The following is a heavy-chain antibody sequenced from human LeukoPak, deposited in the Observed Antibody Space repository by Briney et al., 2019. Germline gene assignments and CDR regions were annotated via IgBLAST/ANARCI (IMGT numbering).Heavy chain of an antibody. V-gene: IGHV4-30-2*01. CDR3: ARDRRPAVWYFDL. D-gene: IGHD6-6*01. J-gene: IGHJ2*01. Sequence: PSETLSLTCTVSGVSISSGGYYWSWIRQPPGQGLEWIGYIYHSGSTYYNPSLKSRVTISVDRSKNQFSLKLSSVTAADTAVYYCARDRRPAVWYFDLWGRGTLVTVSS. CDR2: IYHSGST. CDR1: GVSISSGGYY.